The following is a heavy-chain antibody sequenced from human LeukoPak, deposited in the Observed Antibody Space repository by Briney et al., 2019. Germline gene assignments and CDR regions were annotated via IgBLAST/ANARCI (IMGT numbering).Heavy chain of an antibody. CDR1: GGSFSGYY. V-gene: IGHV4-34*01. CDR3: AKGPGARGHFNWFDP. D-gene: IGHD5-12*01. J-gene: IGHJ5*02. Sequence: SETLSLTCAVYGGSFSGYYWSWIRQPPGKGLEWIGEINHSGSTNYNPSLKSRVTISVDTSKNQFSLKLSSVTAADTAVYYCAKGPGARGHFNWFDPWGQGTLVTVSS. CDR2: INHSGST.